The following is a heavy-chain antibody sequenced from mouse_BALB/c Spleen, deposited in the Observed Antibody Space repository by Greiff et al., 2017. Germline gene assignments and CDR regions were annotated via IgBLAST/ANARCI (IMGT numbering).Heavy chain of an antibody. CDR2: ISSGSSTI. V-gene: IGHV5-17*02. D-gene: IGHD2-3*01. CDR3: AREGLLFYAMDY. J-gene: IGHJ4*01. Sequence: EVKLMESGGGLVQPGGSRKLSCAASGFPFSSFGMHWVRQAPEKGLEWVAYISSGSSTIYYADTVKGRFTISRDNPKNTLFLQMTSLRSEDTAMYYCAREGLLFYAMDYWGQGTSVTVSS. CDR1: GFPFSSFG.